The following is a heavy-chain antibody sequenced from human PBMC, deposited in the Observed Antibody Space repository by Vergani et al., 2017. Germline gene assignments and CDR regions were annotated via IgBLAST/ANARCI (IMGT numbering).Heavy chain of an antibody. Sequence: QVQLQQWGAGLLKPSETLSLTCAVYGGSFSGYYWGWIRQPPGKGLEWIGSIYYSGSTYYNPSLKSRVTISVDTSKNQFSLKLSSVTAADTAVYYCARSQPAITNDAFDIWGQGTMVTVSS. CDR3: ARSQPAITNDAFDI. CDR1: GGSFSGYY. J-gene: IGHJ3*02. D-gene: IGHD5-24*01. V-gene: IGHV4-34*01. CDR2: IYYSGST.